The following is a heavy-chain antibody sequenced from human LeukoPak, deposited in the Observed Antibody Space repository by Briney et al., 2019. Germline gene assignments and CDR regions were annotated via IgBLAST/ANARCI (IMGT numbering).Heavy chain of an antibody. Sequence: PGGSQRLSCVASGFTFSSYWMSWVRQAPGKGLEWVANIKKDGSEKYYVDSVKGRFTISRDNAKNSLLLQMNSLRAEDTAVYYCARAPFIVGAETRPDFWGQGTLVTVSS. V-gene: IGHV3-7*01. CDR1: GFTFSSYW. D-gene: IGHD1-26*01. CDR2: IKKDGSEK. CDR3: ARAPFIVGAETRPDF. J-gene: IGHJ4*02.